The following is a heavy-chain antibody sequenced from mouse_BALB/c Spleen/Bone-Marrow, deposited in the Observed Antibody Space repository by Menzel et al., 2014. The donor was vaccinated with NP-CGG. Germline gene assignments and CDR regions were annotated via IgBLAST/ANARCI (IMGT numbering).Heavy chain of an antibody. Sequence: EVKLMESGGGLVQPGGSLRLSCATSGFTFTDYYMSWVRQPPGKALEWLGFIRNKANGYTTEYSASEKGRFTISRDNSQSILYLQMNTLRAEDSATYYCARDGSWFAYWGQGTLVTVSA. CDR1: GFTFTDYY. J-gene: IGHJ3*01. CDR2: IRNKANGYTT. CDR3: ARDGSWFAY. V-gene: IGHV7-3*02.